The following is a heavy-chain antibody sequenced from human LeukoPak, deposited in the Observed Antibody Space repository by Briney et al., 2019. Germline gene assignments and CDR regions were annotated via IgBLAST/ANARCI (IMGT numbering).Heavy chain of an antibody. D-gene: IGHD1-26*01. CDR2: INPNSGGT. CDR3: ARAVGATSGFDY. CDR1: GYTFTGYY. Sequence: WASVKVSCKASGYTFTGYYMHWVRQAPGQGLEWMGWINPNSGGTNYAQKFQGRVTMTRDTSISTAYMELSRLRSDDTAAYYCARAVGATSGFDYWGQGTLVTVSS. J-gene: IGHJ4*02. V-gene: IGHV1-2*02.